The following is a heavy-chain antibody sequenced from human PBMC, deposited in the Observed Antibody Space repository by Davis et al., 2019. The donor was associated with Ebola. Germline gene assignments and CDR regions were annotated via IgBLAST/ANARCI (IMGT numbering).Heavy chain of an antibody. Sequence: MPSETLSLTCSVSGGSIDINQYYWGWIRQAPGKGLEWLGYIYYRGTAFYNPSVRGRVTLSVDMFKNHFSMRLTSVTAADTGVYYCARHVGDSAMFDHWGQGTMVTVSS. CDR1: GGSIDINQYY. CDR2: IYYRGTA. D-gene: IGHD2-21*02. J-gene: IGHJ4*02. CDR3: ARHVGDSAMFDH. V-gene: IGHV4-39*01.